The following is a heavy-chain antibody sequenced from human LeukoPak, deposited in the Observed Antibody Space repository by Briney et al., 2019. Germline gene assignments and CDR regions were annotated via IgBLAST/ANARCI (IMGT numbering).Heavy chain of an antibody. CDR1: GGSFSGYY. J-gene: IGHJ4*02. V-gene: IGHV4-34*01. CDR3: ARVTYSVFDY. D-gene: IGHD2-21*01. CDR2: INHSGST. Sequence: SETLSLTCAVYGGSFSGYYWSWIRQPPGKGLEWIGEINHSGSTNYNPSLKSRVTISVDTSKNQFSLKLSSVTAADTAVYYCARVTYSVFDYWGQGTLVTVSS.